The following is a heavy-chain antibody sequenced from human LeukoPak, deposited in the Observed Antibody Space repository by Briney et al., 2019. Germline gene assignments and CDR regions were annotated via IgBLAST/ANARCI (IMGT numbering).Heavy chain of an antibody. CDR1: GGSISRSSYY. CDR2: IYYSGST. CDR3: ASLGYYYYYMDV. J-gene: IGHJ6*03. V-gene: IGHV4-39*01. Sequence: SETLSLTCTVSGGSISRSSYYWGWIRQPPGKGLEWIGSIYYSGSTYYNPSLKSRVTISVDTSKNQFSLKLSSVSAADTAVYYCASLGYYYYYMDVWGKGTTVTVSS.